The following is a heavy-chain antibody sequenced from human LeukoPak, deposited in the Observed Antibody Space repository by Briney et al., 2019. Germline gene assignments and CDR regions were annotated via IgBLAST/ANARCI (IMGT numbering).Heavy chain of an antibody. CDR1: GFTFSDYT. D-gene: IGHD2-15*01. V-gene: IGHV3-21*01. J-gene: IGHJ6*02. CDR2: ITTRSSYM. CDR3: AKDRLTYYYYGMDV. Sequence: GGSLRLSCAASGFTFSDYTMSWVRQAPGKGLEWVACITTRSSYMYYADSVKGRFTISRDNAKNSLYLQMNSLRAEDTAVYYCAKDRLTYYYYGMDVWGQGTTVTVSS.